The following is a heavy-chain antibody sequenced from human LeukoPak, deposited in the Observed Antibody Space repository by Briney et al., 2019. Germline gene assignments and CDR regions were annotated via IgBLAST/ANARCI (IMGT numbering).Heavy chain of an antibody. Sequence: GESLKISCKGSGYSFTNYWIGWVRQMPGKSLECMGIIYPGDSDTRYSPSFQGQVTTSADKSISTAYLQWSSLKASDTAMYYCARLGIVGATRNYFDYWGQGTLVTVSS. CDR2: IYPGDSDT. D-gene: IGHD1-26*01. CDR3: ARLGIVGATRNYFDY. J-gene: IGHJ4*02. V-gene: IGHV5-51*01. CDR1: GYSFTNYW.